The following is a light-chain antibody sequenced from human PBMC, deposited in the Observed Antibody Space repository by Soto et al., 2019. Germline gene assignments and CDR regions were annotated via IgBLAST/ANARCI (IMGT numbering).Light chain of an antibody. CDR3: QQRTNWPPGVT. Sequence: EIVLTQSPATLSLSPGERATLSCRASQSVSSSLAWYQQKPGQPPRLLIYDASNRATGIPARFSGSGSGTDFTLPISSLEPEDFAVYYCQQRTNWPPGVTFGPGTKVDVK. V-gene: IGKV3-11*01. J-gene: IGKJ3*01. CDR1: QSVSSS. CDR2: DAS.